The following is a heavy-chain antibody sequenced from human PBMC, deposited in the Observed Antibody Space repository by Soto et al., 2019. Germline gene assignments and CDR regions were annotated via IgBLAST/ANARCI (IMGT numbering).Heavy chain of an antibody. Sequence: GGSLRLSCAVSGFTFSSYEMNWVRQAPGKGLEWVSYISSSGSTIYYADSVKGRFTISRDNAKNSLYLQMNSLRAEDTAVYYCARLRYSSSNWFDPWGQGTLVTVSS. CDR3: ARLRYSSSNWFDP. D-gene: IGHD6-6*01. CDR1: GFTFSSYE. J-gene: IGHJ5*02. V-gene: IGHV3-48*03. CDR2: ISSSGSTI.